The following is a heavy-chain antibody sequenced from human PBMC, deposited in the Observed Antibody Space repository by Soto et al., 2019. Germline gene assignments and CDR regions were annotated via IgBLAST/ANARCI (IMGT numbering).Heavy chain of an antibody. CDR1: GYSFITYG. CDR3: ARDRPTSSIRARDYYYAMDV. D-gene: IGHD6-6*01. J-gene: IGHJ6*02. CDR2: ISTYNGNT. Sequence: QVQLVQSGAEVKKPGASVKASCKASGYSFITYGISWVRQAPGQGLEWMGWISTYNGNTNYAQKLQGRITMTTDTSTTTGYMELRSLRSDDTAVYYCARDRPTSSIRARDYYYAMDVWGQGTTVTVSS. V-gene: IGHV1-18*01.